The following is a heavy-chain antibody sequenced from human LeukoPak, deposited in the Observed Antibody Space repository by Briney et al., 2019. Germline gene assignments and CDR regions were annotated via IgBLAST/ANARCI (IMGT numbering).Heavy chain of an antibody. D-gene: IGHD3-16*01. CDR1: GFTFSSYA. CDR2: ISGRGENT. V-gene: IGHV3-23*01. CDR3: ARLPFQGAHYDYYMYA. Sequence: PGGSLRLSCAASGFTFSSYAMIWVRQAPGEGLEWVASISGRGENTNYADSVKGRFTISRDNSQHTLHQQMNSLRAEDTAGYYCARLPFQGAHYDYYMYASGKGNTVTVSS. J-gene: IGHJ6*03.